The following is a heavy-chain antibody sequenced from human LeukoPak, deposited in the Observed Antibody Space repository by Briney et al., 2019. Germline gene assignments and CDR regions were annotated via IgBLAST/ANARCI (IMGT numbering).Heavy chain of an antibody. CDR1: GGTFSSYA. Sequence: SVKVSCKASGGTFSSYAISWVRQAPGQGLEWMGGIIPIFGTANYAQKFQGRVTITADESTSTAYMELSSLRSEDTAVYYCARMFSGSRYYFDYWGQGTLVTVSS. D-gene: IGHD1-26*01. J-gene: IGHJ4*02. CDR3: ARMFSGSRYYFDY. V-gene: IGHV1-69*13. CDR2: IIPIFGTA.